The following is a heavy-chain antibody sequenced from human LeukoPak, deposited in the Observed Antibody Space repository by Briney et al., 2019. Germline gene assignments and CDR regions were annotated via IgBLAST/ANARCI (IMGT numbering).Heavy chain of an antibody. CDR2: IYTSGST. Sequence: SETLSLTCTVSGGSISSYYWSWIRQPAGKGLECIGRIYTSGSTNYNPSLKSRVTMSVDTSKNQFSLKLSSVTAADTAVYYRARTIPRYYYDSSGYNYNWFDPWGQGTLVTVSS. J-gene: IGHJ5*02. CDR3: ARTIPRYYYDSSGYNYNWFDP. D-gene: IGHD3-22*01. CDR1: GGSISSYY. V-gene: IGHV4-4*07.